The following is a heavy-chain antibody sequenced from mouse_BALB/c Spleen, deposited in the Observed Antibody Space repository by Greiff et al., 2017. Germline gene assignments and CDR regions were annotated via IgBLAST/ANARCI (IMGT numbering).Heavy chain of an antibody. CDR3: ARSGGSSPFAY. V-gene: IGHV3-1*02. CDR2: IHYSGST. D-gene: IGHD1-1*01. J-gene: IGHJ3*01. CDR1: GYSITSGYS. Sequence: DVMLVESGPDLVKPSQSLSLTCTVTGYSITSGYSWHWIRQSPGNKLEWMGYIHYSGSTNYNPSLKSRTSITRDTSKNQFFLQLNSVTTEDTATYYCARSGGSSPFAYWGQGTLVTVSA.